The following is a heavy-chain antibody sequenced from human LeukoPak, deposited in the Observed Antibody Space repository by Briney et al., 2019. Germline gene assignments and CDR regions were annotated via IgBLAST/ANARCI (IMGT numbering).Heavy chain of an antibody. Sequence: GGSLRLSCAASGFTFSSYGMHWVRQAPGKGLKWVAFIRYDGSNKYYADSVKGRFTISRDNSKNTLYLQMNSLRAEDTAVYYCAKVCSASCYKEFDYWGQGTLVTVSS. J-gene: IGHJ4*02. D-gene: IGHD2-2*01. CDR2: IRYDGSNK. CDR3: AKVCSASCYKEFDY. CDR1: GFTFSSYG. V-gene: IGHV3-30*02.